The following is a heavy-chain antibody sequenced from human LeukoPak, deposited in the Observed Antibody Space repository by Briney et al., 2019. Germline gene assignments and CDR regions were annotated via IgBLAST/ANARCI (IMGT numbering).Heavy chain of an antibody. V-gene: IGHV3-15*01. CDR1: GFTSSNAW. CDR2: IKSKTDGGTT. CDR3: TTEDGGAGYYYYGMDV. J-gene: IGHJ6*02. Sequence: GGSRRLSCAASGFTSSNAWMSWVRHAPGKGLEWVGRIKSKTDGGTTDYAATVKGRFTISRDDTKNTMYLKMNSLKTEDTAVYYCTTEDGGAGYYYYGMDVWGQGTTVTVSS. D-gene: IGHD3-16*01.